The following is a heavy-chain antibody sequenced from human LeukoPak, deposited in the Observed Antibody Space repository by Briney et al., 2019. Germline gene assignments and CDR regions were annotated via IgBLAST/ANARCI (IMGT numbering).Heavy chain of an antibody. CDR3: VDDSSGYYAY. V-gene: IGHV3-21*01. J-gene: IGHJ4*02. D-gene: IGHD3-22*01. Sequence: GGSLRLSCAASGFTFSSYTMNWVRQAPGKGLEWVSSISSSSSYIYYADSVKGRFTISRDNGKNSLYLQMNSLRAEDTAVYYCVDDSSGYYAYWGQGTLVTVSS. CDR1: GFTFSSYT. CDR2: ISSSSSYI.